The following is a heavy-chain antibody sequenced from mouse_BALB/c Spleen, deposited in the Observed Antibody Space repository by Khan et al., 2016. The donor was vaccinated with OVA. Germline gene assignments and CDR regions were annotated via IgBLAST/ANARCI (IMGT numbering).Heavy chain of an antibody. CDR3: ARRNYFGYTFAH. D-gene: IGHD1-2*01. Sequence: QVQLQQSGAELARPGASVKLSCKASGYTFTDYYINWVKQRTGQGLEWIGEISPGSGDTYYNEKFKGKATLTADKSSTPAYMQLSSLTSEASAVYFCARRNYFGYTFAHWGQGTLVTVSA. CDR2: ISPGSGDT. J-gene: IGHJ3*01. V-gene: IGHV1-77*01. CDR1: GYTFTDYY.